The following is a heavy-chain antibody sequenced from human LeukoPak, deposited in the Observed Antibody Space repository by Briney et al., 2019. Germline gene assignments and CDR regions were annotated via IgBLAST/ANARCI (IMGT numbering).Heavy chain of an antibody. D-gene: IGHD3-10*01. CDR1: GGSISSGGYY. V-gene: IGHV4-31*03. Sequence: SETLSLTCTVSGGSISSGGYYWSWIRHHPGKGLEWTGYIYYSGSTYYNPSLKSRVTISVDTSKNQFSLKLSSVTAADTAVYYCARATVPNGETFDIWGQGTMVTVSS. CDR3: ARATVPNGETFDI. J-gene: IGHJ3*02. CDR2: IYYSGST.